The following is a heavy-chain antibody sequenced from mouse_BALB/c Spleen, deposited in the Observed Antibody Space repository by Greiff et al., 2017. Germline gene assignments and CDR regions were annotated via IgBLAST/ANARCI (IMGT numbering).Heavy chain of an antibody. J-gene: IGHJ2*01. CDR3: ARRENYGNSYYFDY. Sequence: EVKLVESGGGLVQPGGSLKLSCAASGFTFSSYTMSWVRQTPEKRLEWVAYISNGGGSTYYPDTVKGRFTISRDNAKNTLYLQMSSLKSEDTAMYYCARRENYGNSYYFDYWGQGTTLTVSS. V-gene: IGHV5-12-2*01. D-gene: IGHD2-1*01. CDR1: GFTFSSYT. CDR2: ISNGGGST.